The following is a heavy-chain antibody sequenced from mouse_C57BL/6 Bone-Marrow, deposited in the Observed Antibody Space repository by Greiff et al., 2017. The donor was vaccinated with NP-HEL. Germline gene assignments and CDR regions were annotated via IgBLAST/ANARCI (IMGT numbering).Heavy chain of an antibody. CDR2: ISYSGST. J-gene: IGHJ4*01. V-gene: IGHV3-8*01. D-gene: IGHD2-2*01. CDR1: GYSITSDY. CDR3: ARSPLWLRRKYYAMDY. Sequence: EVQLQQSGPGLAKPSQTLSLTCSVTGYSITSDYWNWIRKFPGNKLEYMGYISYSGSTYYNPSLKSRISITRDTATNKYYLQLNSVTTEDTATYYCARSPLWLRRKYYAMDYWGQGTSVTVSS.